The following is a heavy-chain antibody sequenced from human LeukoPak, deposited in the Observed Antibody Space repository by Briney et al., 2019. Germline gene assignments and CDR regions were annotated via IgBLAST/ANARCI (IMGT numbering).Heavy chain of an antibody. CDR3: ATLFTYSSSQTKGDY. CDR2: IRFDGNTN. V-gene: IGHV3-30*02. CDR1: GFTFSSYG. Sequence: GGSLRLSCAASGFTFSSYGMHWVRQAPGKGLDWVAFIRFDGNTNFSSDSVKGRFTISRDNPKNTLFLQLSGLRVEDTAVYYCATLFTYSSSQTKGDYWGQGTLVTVSS. D-gene: IGHD6-6*01. J-gene: IGHJ4*02.